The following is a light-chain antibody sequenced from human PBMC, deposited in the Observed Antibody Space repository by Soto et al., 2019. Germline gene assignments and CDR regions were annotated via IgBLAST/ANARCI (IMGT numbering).Light chain of an antibody. CDR3: PNYNSAPFT. CDR1: QGISNY. V-gene: IGKV1-27*01. Sequence: DIQMTQSPSSLSASVGDRVTITCRASQGISNYLAWYQQKPGKTPNLLIFGASTLQSGVPSRFSGSGSGTDFTLTISSLQPEDVATYYCPNYNSAPFTFDPGTKMNI. CDR2: GAS. J-gene: IGKJ3*01.